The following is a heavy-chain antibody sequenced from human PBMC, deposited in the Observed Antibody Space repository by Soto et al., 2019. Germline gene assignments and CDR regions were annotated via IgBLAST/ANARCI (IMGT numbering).Heavy chain of an antibody. V-gene: IGHV3-64*01. CDR2: ISNNGAHT. D-gene: IGHD6-13*01. CDR3: ARRGYGSRWPNVYMDV. CDR1: GFTFSNYE. Sequence: EAQLVESGGGLVQPGGSLRLSCAASGFTFSNYEMHWFRQAPGKGLEYVSGISNNGAHTDYAKSVKGRFTISRDNSENTLYLQMGSLSAEDMALYYCARRGYGSRWPNVYMDVWGKGTTVTVSS. J-gene: IGHJ6*03.